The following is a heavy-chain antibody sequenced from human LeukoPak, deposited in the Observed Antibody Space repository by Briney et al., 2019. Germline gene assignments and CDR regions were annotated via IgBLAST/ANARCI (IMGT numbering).Heavy chain of an antibody. CDR3: ARDAEYFDFWSGYLNYYMDV. J-gene: IGHJ6*03. CDR1: GFTFSTYW. D-gene: IGHD3-3*01. CDR2: IRQDGSKI. Sequence: GGSLRLSCAASGFTFSTYWMSWVRQAPGKGLEWVANIRQDGSKIYYVDSVKGRFTISRDNAKNSLYLQMNSLRAEDTAVYYCARDAEYFDFWSGYLNYYMDVWGKGTTVTVSS. V-gene: IGHV3-7*01.